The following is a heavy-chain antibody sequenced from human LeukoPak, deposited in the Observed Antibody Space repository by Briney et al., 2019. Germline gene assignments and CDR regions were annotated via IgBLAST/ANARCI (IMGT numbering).Heavy chain of an antibody. Sequence: ASVKVSCKASGYTFTSYGISWVRQAPGQGLEWMGWIRAYNGNTNYAQKLQGRVTMTTDTSTSTAYMELRSLRSDDTAVYYCARDLRYYDILTGYRGGWFDPWGQGTLVTVSS. CDR2: IRAYNGNT. J-gene: IGHJ5*02. V-gene: IGHV1-18*01. CDR3: ARDLRYYDILTGYRGGWFDP. D-gene: IGHD3-9*01. CDR1: GYTFTSYG.